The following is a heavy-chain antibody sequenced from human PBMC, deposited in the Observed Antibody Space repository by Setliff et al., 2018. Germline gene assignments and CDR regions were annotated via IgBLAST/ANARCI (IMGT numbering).Heavy chain of an antibody. CDR3: SRDLQGSGDYVVDY. Sequence: TGGSLRLSCAASGFTFRSYWMSWVRQAPGKGLEWVANIKKDGSIKYYLDSVRGRFTIFRDNAENSLTLQMNSLRVEDTAVYYCSRDLQGSGDYVVDYWGQGTLVTVSS. J-gene: IGHJ4*02. D-gene: IGHD4-17*01. V-gene: IGHV3-7*01. CDR2: IKKDGSIK. CDR1: GFTFRSYW.